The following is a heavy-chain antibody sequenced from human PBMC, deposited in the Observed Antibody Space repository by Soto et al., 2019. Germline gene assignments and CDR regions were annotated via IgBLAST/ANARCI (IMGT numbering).Heavy chain of an antibody. V-gene: IGHV1-3*01. CDR1: GYTFTNYA. Sequence: ASVKVSCKASGYTFTNYAIHWVRQAPGQRLEWMGWINAGNGKTKHSQNFQGRVTITADESTSTAYMELSSLRSEDTAVYYCARGGITMVRGVIILHGQSGYYYYGMDVWGQGTTVTVSS. CDR3: ARGGITMVRGVIILHGQSGYYYYGMDV. CDR2: INAGNGKT. D-gene: IGHD3-10*01. J-gene: IGHJ6*02.